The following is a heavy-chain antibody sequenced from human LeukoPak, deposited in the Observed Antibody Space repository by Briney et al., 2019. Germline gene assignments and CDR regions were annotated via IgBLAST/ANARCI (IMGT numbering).Heavy chain of an antibody. CDR1: GFTFISSW. D-gene: IGHD3-10*01. Sequence: GSLRLSCAASGFTFISSWMTWVRQAPGKGLEWVANIKKDGSQTHYLDSVQGRFTISRDNSKNTLYLQMNSLRAEDTAVYYCARAGRITIYNWFDPWGQGTLVTVSS. V-gene: IGHV3-7*01. CDR2: IKKDGSQT. CDR3: ARAGRITIYNWFDP. J-gene: IGHJ5*02.